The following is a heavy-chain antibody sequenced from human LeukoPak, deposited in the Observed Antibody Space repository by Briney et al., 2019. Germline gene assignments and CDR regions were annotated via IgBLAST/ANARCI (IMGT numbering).Heavy chain of an antibody. Sequence: GGSLRLSCAASGFTFSSYSMNWVRQAPGKGLEWVSSINTSSGYIYYADSVKGRFTISRDKAKNSLYLQMNSLRAEDTAVYYCASTVTTIGGPYFYYMDVWGKGTTVTVSS. J-gene: IGHJ6*03. V-gene: IGHV3-21*01. CDR1: GFTFSSYS. D-gene: IGHD4-11*01. CDR3: ASTVTTIGGPYFYYMDV. CDR2: INTSSGYI.